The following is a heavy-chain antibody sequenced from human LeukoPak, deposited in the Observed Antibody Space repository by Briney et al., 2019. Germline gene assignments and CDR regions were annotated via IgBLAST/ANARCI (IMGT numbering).Heavy chain of an antibody. CDR1: GYTLAEMS. J-gene: IGHJ6*02. D-gene: IGHD2-2*01. Sequence: GASVKVSCKVSGYTLAEMSIHWVRQAPGGALEWMGGFDPEGGETVYAPKFQGRVTMTEDTSADTAYMELSSLRSEDTAVYYCTTCLNGAGQPVAIYYYGMDVWGQGTTVTVSS. CDR3: TTCLNGAGQPVAIYYYGMDV. V-gene: IGHV1-24*01. CDR2: FDPEGGET.